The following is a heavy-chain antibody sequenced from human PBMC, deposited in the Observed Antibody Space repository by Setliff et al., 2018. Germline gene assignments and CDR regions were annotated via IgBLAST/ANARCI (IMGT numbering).Heavy chain of an antibody. D-gene: IGHD5-18*01. J-gene: IGHJ6*03. V-gene: IGHV3-15*01. CDR1: GFTFSNAW. CDR3: AREGVDTRSSTDYRYYMDV. Sequence: GGSLRLSCAASGFTFSNAWMSWVRQAPGKGLEWVGQIKRRTDGETTDYAAPVKGRFIISRDDSKRTLYLQMTSLRTEDTAVYYCAREGVDTRSSTDYRYYMDVWGKGTTVTV. CDR2: IKRRTDGETT.